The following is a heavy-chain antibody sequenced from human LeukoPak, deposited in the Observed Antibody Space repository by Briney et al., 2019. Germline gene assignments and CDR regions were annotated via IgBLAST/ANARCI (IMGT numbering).Heavy chain of an antibody. V-gene: IGHV4-59*01. J-gene: IGHJ5*02. CDR3: ARDLYYYGSGSYFGLDP. D-gene: IGHD3-10*01. CDR2: IYYSGST. CDR1: GGSISNYY. Sequence: PTETLSLTCTVSGGSISNYYWSWIRQPPGKGLEWIGYIYYSGSTNYNPSLKSRVTISVDTSKNQFSLKLSSVTAADTAVYYRARDLYYYGSGSYFGLDPWGQGTLVTVSS.